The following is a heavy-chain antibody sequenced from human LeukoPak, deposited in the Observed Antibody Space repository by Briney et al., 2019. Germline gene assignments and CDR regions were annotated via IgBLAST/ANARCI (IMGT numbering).Heavy chain of an antibody. D-gene: IGHD6-19*01. CDR1: GGSVSSGSYY. V-gene: IGHV4-61*01. J-gene: IGHJ4*02. CDR2: IYYSGST. CDR3: ARLYSSGWYFDY. Sequence: SETLSLTCIVSGGSVSSGSYYWSWIRQPPGKGLEWIGYIYYSGSTNYNPSLKSRVTISVDTSKNQFSLKLSSVTAADTAVYYCARLYSSGWYFDYWGQGTLVTVSS.